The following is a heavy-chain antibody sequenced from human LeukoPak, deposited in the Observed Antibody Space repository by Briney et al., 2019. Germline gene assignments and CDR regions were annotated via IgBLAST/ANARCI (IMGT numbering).Heavy chain of an antibody. CDR3: ARTPFSYDYVWGRHKDYCDY. D-gene: IGHD3-16*01. CDR1: GGSFSGYY. Sequence: SETLSLTCAVYGGSFSGYYWSWIRQPPGKGLEWIGEINHSGSTNYNPSFKSRGTISVDTSKNQFSLKLRSETAADTAVYYCARTPFSYDYVWGRHKDYCDYWGQGTLVTVSS. V-gene: IGHV4-34*01. CDR2: INHSGST. J-gene: IGHJ4*02.